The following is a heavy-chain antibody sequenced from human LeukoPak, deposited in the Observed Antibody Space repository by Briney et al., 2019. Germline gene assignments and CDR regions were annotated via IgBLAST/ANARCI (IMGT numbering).Heavy chain of an antibody. Sequence: KPSETLSLTCTVSGGSISSYYWSWIRQPPGKGLDWIGYIYYSGSTNYNPSPKSRVTISLDTSKNQFSLKLSSVTAADTAVYYCARTTMVRGVPDYWGQGTLVTVSS. V-gene: IGHV4-59*01. J-gene: IGHJ4*02. CDR3: ARTTMVRGVPDY. CDR2: IYYSGST. CDR1: GGSISSYY. D-gene: IGHD3-10*01.